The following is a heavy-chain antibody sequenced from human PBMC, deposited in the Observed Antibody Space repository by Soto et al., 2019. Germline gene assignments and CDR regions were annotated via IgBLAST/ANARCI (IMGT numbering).Heavy chain of an antibody. V-gene: IGHV1-46*01. J-gene: IGHJ4*02. CDR1: GYTFTSYY. D-gene: IGHD6-13*01. CDR3: AGVTIAAYFDY. Sequence: ASVKVSCKASGYTFTSYYLHWVRQAPGQGLEWMGIIHPSGGNTDYAQKFQGRVTMTRDTSTSTAYMELSSLRSEDTAVYYCAGVTIAAYFDYWGQGTLVTVSS. CDR2: IHPSGGNT.